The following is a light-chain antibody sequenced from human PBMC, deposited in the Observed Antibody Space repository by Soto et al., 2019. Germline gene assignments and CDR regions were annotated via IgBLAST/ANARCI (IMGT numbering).Light chain of an antibody. J-gene: IGKJ1*01. Sequence: EIVMTQSAATLSVSAGARATLSWRASQSVRSNLAWYQQRPGQAPRLLIYAASTRAAGIPARFSGIASGTEFTLTISSLKSEDFAVYYCQQYTNWRTFGQGTKVDIK. CDR2: AAS. CDR3: QQYTNWRT. CDR1: QSVRSN. V-gene: IGKV3-15*01.